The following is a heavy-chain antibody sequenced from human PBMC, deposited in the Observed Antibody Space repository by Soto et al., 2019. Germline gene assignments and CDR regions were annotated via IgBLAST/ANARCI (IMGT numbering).Heavy chain of an antibody. CDR2: IVVGSGNT. V-gene: IGHV1-58*01. D-gene: IGHD2-8*01. Sequence: SVKVSCKASGFTFTSSAVQWVRQARGQRLEWIGWIVVGSGNTNYAQKFQERVTITRDMSTSTAYMELSSLRSEDTAVYYCAADRCTNGVCYYYYGMDVWRQGTTVTVSS. CDR1: GFTFTSSA. CDR3: AADRCTNGVCYYYYGMDV. J-gene: IGHJ6*02.